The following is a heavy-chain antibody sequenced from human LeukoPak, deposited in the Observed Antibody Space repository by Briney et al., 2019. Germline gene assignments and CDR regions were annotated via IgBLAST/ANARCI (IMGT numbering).Heavy chain of an antibody. D-gene: IGHD5/OR15-5a*01. CDR1: GFTFSSNG. J-gene: IGHJ4*02. CDR2: ISATGGTI. Sequence: GGSLRLSCAASGFTFSSNGMNWVRQAPGKGLEWVSYISATGGTIYYADSVKGRFTISRDNAKNSLYLQMNSLRAEDTAVYYCANSVEGYWGQGTLVTVSS. CDR3: ANSVEGY. V-gene: IGHV3-48*03.